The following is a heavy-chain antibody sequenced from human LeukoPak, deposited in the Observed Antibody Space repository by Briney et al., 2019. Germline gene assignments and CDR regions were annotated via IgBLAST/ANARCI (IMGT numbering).Heavy chain of an antibody. Sequence: GGSLRLSCAASGFTLSSYWMNWVRQAPGKGLEWVSAISGSGGSTYYADSVKGRFTISRDNSKNTLYLQMNSLRAEDTAVYYCANSPAPSLWFGENTPPQAGTGYYYYYGMDVWGQGTTVTVSS. V-gene: IGHV3-23*01. CDR2: ISGSGGST. CDR1: GFTLSSYW. J-gene: IGHJ6*02. D-gene: IGHD3-10*01. CDR3: ANSPAPSLWFGENTPPQAGTGYYYYYGMDV.